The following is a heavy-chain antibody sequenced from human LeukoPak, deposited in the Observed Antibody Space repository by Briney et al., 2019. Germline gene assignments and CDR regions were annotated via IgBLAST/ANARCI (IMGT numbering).Heavy chain of an antibody. J-gene: IGHJ4*02. V-gene: IGHV4-34*01. CDR1: GGSFSGYS. CDR3: HLYYYDTSAYFDY. CDR2: INHSGSA. D-gene: IGHD3-22*01. Sequence: SETLSLTCAVYGGSFSGYSWNWIRQPPGKGLEWIGEINHSGSANYNPSLKSRVTISLDTSKNQFSLKLSPATAADTAIYYCHLYYYDTSAYFDYWGQGTLVTVSS.